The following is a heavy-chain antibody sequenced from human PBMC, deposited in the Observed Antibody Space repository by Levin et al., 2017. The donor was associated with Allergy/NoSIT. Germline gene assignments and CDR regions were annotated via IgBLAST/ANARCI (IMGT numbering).Heavy chain of an antibody. CDR2: IIPIFGTA. D-gene: IGHD3-10*01. CDR1: GGTFSSYA. Sequence: GGSLRLSCKASGGTFSSYAISWVRQAPGQGLEWMGGIIPIFGTANYAQKFQGRVTITADESTSTAYMELSSLRSEDTAVYYCARTYYYGSGSYYRDWYFDLWGRGTLVTVSS. CDR3: ARTYYYGSGSYYRDWYFDL. V-gene: IGHV1-69*01. J-gene: IGHJ2*01.